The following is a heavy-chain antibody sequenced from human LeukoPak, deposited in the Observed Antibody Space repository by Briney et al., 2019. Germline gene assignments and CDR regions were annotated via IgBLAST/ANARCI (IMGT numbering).Heavy chain of an antibody. CDR3: ARVDRYSSGWYRVDY. D-gene: IGHD6-19*01. J-gene: IGHJ4*02. Sequence: SETLSLTCAVHGGSFSGYYWSWIRQPPGKGLEWIGEINHSGSTNYNPSLKSRVTISVDTSKNQFSLKLSSVTAADTAVYYCARVDRYSSGWYRVDYWGQGTLVTVSS. CDR1: GGSFSGYY. V-gene: IGHV4-34*01. CDR2: INHSGST.